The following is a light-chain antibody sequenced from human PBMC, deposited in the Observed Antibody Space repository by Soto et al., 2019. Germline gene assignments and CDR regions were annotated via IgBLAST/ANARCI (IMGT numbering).Light chain of an antibody. Sequence: EIVLTQSPGTLSLSPGERATLSFTSTESVSSSYLAWYQQKPGQAPRLLVYGVSNRATGIPDRLSGSGSGQEFTLTISRLEPEDCAVYFCLQYGDSSWTFGQGTKVDIK. CDR3: LQYGDSSWT. CDR2: GVS. V-gene: IGKV3-20*01. CDR1: ESVSSSY. J-gene: IGKJ1*01.